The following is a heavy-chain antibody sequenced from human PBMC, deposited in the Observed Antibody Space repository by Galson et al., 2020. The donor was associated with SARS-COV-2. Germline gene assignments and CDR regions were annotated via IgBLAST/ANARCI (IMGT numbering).Heavy chain of an antibody. Sequence: GGSLRLSCAASGFTFSSYSMNWVRQAPGKGLEWVSSISSSSSYIYYADSVKGRFTISRDNAKNSLYLQMNSLRAEDTAVYFCARDNPDYYDSSPVLRYLGQGTLVTGSS. J-gene: IGHJ4*01. CDR1: GFTFSSYS. D-gene: IGHD3-22*01. V-gene: IGHV3-21*01. CDR2: ISSSSSYI. CDR3: ARDNPDYYDSSPVLRY.